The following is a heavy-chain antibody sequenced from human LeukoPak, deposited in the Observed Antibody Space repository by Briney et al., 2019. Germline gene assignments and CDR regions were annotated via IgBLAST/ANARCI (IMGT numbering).Heavy chain of an antibody. D-gene: IGHD6-25*01. CDR3: AKGGLKTYYYYMDV. CDR1: GFTFSSYA. CDR2: ISGSGGST. V-gene: IGHV3-23*01. J-gene: IGHJ6*03. Sequence: GGSLRLSCAASGFTFSSYAMSWVRQAPGKGLEWVSAISGSGGSTYYADSVKGRFTISRDNSKNTLYLQMNSLRAEDTAVYYCAKGGLKTYYYYMDVWGKGTTVTVSS.